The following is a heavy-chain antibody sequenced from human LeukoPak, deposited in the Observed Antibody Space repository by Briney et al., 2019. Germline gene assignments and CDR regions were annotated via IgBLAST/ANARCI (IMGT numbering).Heavy chain of an antibody. CDR2: IYYSGST. D-gene: IGHD6-13*01. CDR1: GASITSSRFY. V-gene: IGHV4-39*07. Sequence: SETLSLTCTVSGASITSSRFYWGWIRQPPGRGLEWVGTIYYSGSTYYNPSLKSRVTISVDTSKNQFSLKLSSVTAADTAVYYCARDRAAADYWGQGTLVTVSS. J-gene: IGHJ4*02. CDR3: ARDRAAADY.